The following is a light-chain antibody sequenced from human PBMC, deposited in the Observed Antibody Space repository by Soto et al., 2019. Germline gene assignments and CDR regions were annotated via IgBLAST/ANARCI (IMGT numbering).Light chain of an antibody. CDR2: GAS. CDR1: QSVSSN. CDR3: QQYKNWPPIT. Sequence: EIVMTQSPATLSVSPGERATLSCRASQSVSSNLAWYQQKPGQAPRLLMYGASIRAKGIPDRFSGSGSGTEFTLPISSLQSEDFAVYYCQQYKNWPPITFGQGTRLEIK. V-gene: IGKV3-15*01. J-gene: IGKJ5*01.